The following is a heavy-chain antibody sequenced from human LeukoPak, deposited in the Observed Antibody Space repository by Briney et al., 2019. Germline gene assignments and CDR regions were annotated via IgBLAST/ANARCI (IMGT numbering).Heavy chain of an antibody. CDR2: IYSGGST. V-gene: IGHV3-53*01. CDR1: GLIVSSNY. CDR3: ARAQYSSSWYAFDI. Sequence: QAGGSLTLSCAASGLIVSSNYMSWVRRAPGKGLECVSVIYSGGSTYYADSVKGRFTISRDNSKNTLYLQMNSLRAEDTAVYYCARAQYSSSWYAFDIWGQGTMVTVSS. J-gene: IGHJ3*02. D-gene: IGHD6-13*01.